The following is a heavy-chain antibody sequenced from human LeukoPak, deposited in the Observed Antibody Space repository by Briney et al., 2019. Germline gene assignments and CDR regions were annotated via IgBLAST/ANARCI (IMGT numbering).Heavy chain of an antibody. V-gene: IGHV4-59*01. CDR1: GGSISSYY. CDR3: ARDSDSVHSPFNY. D-gene: IGHD5/OR15-5a*01. CDR2: IYYSGST. Sequence: SETQSLTCTVSGGSISSYYWSWIRQPPGKGLEWIGYIYYSGSTNYNPSLQSRVTISVDTSKNQFSLKLSSVTAAGTAVYYCARDSDSVHSPFNYWGQGTLVTVSS. J-gene: IGHJ4*02.